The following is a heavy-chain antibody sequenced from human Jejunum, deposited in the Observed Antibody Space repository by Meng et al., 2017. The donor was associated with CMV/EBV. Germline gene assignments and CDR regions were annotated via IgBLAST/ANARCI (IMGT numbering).Heavy chain of an antibody. Sequence: SGGSLTTPNYSWFWIRLPPGKVLEWIGLVEDGGTTRYKPSLVSRVSISVDTSKNQFSLTLNSVTAADTAIYYCARGGWGNWNFEHWGQGKLVTVSS. V-gene: IGHV4-61*01. CDR3: ARGGWGNWNFEH. J-gene: IGHJ4*02. D-gene: IGHD3-16*01. CDR1: GGSLTTPNYS. CDR2: VEDGGTT.